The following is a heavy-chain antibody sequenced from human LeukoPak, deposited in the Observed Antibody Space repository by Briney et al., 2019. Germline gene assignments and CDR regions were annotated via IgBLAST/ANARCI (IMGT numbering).Heavy chain of an antibody. Sequence: GASVKVSCKASGYTYTAYYIHWVRQAPGQGLEWMGWINPNSGGTNSAQKFQGRVTMTRDTSISTACMELSRLTSDDTAVYYCASVDYTANDYWGQGTLVTVSS. CDR1: GYTYTAYY. CDR2: INPNSGGT. CDR3: ASVDYTANDY. D-gene: IGHD5-18*01. J-gene: IGHJ4*02. V-gene: IGHV1-2*02.